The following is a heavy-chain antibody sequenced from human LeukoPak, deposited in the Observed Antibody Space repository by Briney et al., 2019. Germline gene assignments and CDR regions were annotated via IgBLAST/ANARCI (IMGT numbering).Heavy chain of an antibody. J-gene: IGHJ4*02. CDR1: GDPINSGGYY. V-gene: IGHV4-31*03. D-gene: IGHD6-19*01. CDR2: IYYTGFT. CDR3: ARRTSGWPIDY. Sequence: SETLSLTCTVSGDPINSGGYYWSWIRQHPGRGLEWIGYIYYTGFTYYNPSLKSRLTISIDTSKNQFSLKLSSVTAADTAVYYCARRTSGWPIDYWGQGTLVTVSS.